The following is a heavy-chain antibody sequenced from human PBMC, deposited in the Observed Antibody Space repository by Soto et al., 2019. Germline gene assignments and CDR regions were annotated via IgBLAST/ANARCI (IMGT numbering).Heavy chain of an antibody. J-gene: IGHJ5*02. V-gene: IGHV4-59*01. Sequence: SETLSLTCTVSGGSISSYYLSWIRQPPGKGLEWIGYIYYSGSTNYNPSLKSRVTISVDTSKNQFSLKLSSVTAADTAVYYCASDGSGSYPRFDPWGQGTLVTVSS. D-gene: IGHD3-10*01. CDR2: IYYSGST. CDR3: ASDGSGSYPRFDP. CDR1: GGSISSYY.